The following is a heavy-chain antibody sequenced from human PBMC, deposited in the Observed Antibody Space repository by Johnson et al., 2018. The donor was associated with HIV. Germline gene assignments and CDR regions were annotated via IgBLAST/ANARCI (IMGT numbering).Heavy chain of an antibody. CDR2: ISSSGGST. V-gene: IGHV3-11*01. Sequence: QVQLVESGGGLVQPGGSLRLSCAASGFPFSDYYMSWIRQAPGKWLELVSYISSSGGSTYYADFVKGRFTISRDNSKNTLYLQMNSLRAEDTAVYYCARDRSGHWGEAFDIWGKGTRVTVSS. CDR3: ARDRSGHWGEAFDI. J-gene: IGHJ3*02. D-gene: IGHD3-16*01. CDR1: GFPFSDYY.